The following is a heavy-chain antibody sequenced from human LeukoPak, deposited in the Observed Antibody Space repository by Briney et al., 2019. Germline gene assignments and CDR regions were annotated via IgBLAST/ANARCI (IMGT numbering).Heavy chain of an antibody. D-gene: IGHD3-10*01. J-gene: IGHJ4*02. CDR1: GYTFTGYY. CDR2: INPNSGGT. V-gene: IGHV1-2*04. Sequence: GASVKVSCKASGYTFTGYYMHWVRQAPGQGLEWMGWINPNSGGTNYAQKFQGWVTMTRDTSISTAYMELSRLRSDDTAVYYCAREGGSGSYQDYFDYWGQGTLVTVSS. CDR3: AREGGSGSYQDYFDY.